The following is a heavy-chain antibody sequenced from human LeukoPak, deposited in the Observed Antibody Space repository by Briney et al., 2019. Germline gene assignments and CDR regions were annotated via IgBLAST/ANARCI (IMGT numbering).Heavy chain of an antibody. V-gene: IGHV4-39*07. Sequence: PSETLSLTCTVSGSSISNSGYYWGWIRQPPGKGLEWIATIYYSGSTYYNPSLKSRVTMSVDTSKNQFSLKLSSVTAADTAVYYCAREDYCGGGSCYSGYFQHWGQGTLVTVSS. CDR2: IYYSGST. J-gene: IGHJ1*01. CDR3: AREDYCGGGSCYSGYFQH. CDR1: GSSISNSGYY. D-gene: IGHD2-15*01.